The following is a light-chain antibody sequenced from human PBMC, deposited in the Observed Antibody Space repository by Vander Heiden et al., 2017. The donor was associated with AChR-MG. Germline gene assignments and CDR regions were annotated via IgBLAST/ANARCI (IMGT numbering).Light chain of an antibody. CDR1: QTINNL. Sequence: DIQLTQSPSTLSASIGDRVTITCRASQTINNLLAWYQQKPGRAPELLILDASRLENGVPSRFSGSGSGTEFTLTISSLQPDDSAAYYCQQYSDSSPWTFGQGTKVKIK. V-gene: IGKV1-5*01. CDR3: QQYSDSSPWT. CDR2: DAS. J-gene: IGKJ1*01.